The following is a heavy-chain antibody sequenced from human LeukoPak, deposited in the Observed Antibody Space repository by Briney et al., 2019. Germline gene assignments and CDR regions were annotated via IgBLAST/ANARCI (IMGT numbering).Heavy chain of an antibody. Sequence: PGGSLRLSCAVSGLSFRDAWLCWVRQAPGKGLEWVANIKYDGSDIFYADSVKGRFTISRDNTRESLFLQMNSLRAGDTAVYYCAREAGHGMDVWGQGTTVSVSS. CDR3: AREAGHGMDV. CDR2: IKYDGSDI. CDR1: GLSFRDAW. D-gene: IGHD6-19*01. V-gene: IGHV3-7*01. J-gene: IGHJ6*02.